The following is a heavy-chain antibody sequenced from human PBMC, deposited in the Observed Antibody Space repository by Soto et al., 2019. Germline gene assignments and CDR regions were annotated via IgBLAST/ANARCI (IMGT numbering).Heavy chain of an antibody. CDR3: AKYRTVATITFFDY. D-gene: IGHD5-12*01. V-gene: IGHV3-23*01. J-gene: IGHJ4*02. CDR1: GFTFSSYA. Sequence: PGGSLRLSCAASGFTFSSYAMSWVRQAPGKGLEWVSGISGSGGSTYYADSVKGRFTISRDNSKNTLYLQMNSLRAEDTAVYYCAKYRTVATITFFDYWGQGTLVTVPQ. CDR2: ISGSGGST.